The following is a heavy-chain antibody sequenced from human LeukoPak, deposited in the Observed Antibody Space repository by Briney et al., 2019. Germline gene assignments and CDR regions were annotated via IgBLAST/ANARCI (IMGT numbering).Heavy chain of an antibody. CDR2: IYHSGST. Sequence: PSETLSLTCAVYGGSFSDYYWGWIRQPPGKGLEWIGSIYHSGSTYYNPSLKSRVTISVDTSKNQFSLKLSSVTAADTAVYYCARGGIVVVVAATLDWGQGTLVTVSS. V-gene: IGHV4-38-2*01. J-gene: IGHJ4*02. CDR1: GGSFSDYY. D-gene: IGHD2-15*01. CDR3: ARGGIVVVVAATLD.